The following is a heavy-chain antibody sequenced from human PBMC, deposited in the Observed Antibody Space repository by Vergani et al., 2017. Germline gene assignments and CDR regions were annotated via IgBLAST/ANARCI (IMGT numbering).Heavy chain of an antibody. V-gene: IGHV3-30*02. J-gene: IGHJ4*02. CDR1: GFTFSNFS. D-gene: IGHD2-21*02. CDR3: AKYLRDSTAGLPDS. Sequence: QVQLVESAGGVVQPGGSLRLSCAASGFTFSNFSMHWIRQAPGKGLEWLAYIGKDGINTRYRDAVKGRFTVSKDNYKDMLYLQMDSLRSEDTALYYCAKYLRDSTAGLPDSWGPGTLVIVSS. CDR2: IGKDGINT.